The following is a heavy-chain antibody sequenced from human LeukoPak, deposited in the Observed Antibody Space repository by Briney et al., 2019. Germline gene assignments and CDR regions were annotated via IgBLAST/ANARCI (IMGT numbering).Heavy chain of an antibody. J-gene: IGHJ4*02. D-gene: IGHD2-15*01. CDR2: ISSSSYI. Sequence: GGSLRLSCAASGFTFSSYSMNWVRQAPGKGLEWVSSISSSSYIYYADSVKGRFTISRDNAMNSLYLQMSSLRAEDTAVYYCARAEVVRSGLDYWGQGTLVTVSS. CDR1: GFTFSSYS. V-gene: IGHV3-21*01. CDR3: ARAEVVRSGLDY.